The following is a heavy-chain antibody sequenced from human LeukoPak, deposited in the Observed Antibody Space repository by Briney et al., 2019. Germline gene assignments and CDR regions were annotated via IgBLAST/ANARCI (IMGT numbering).Heavy chain of an antibody. Sequence: GGSLRLSCAASGFTFSSYGMHWVRQAPGKGLEWVAFIRYDGSNKYYADSVKGRFTISRDNSKNTLYPQMNSLRAEDTAVYYCAKVGGGGAARPAGYMDVWGKGTTVTVSS. CDR3: AKVGGGGAARPAGYMDV. CDR1: GFTFSSYG. V-gene: IGHV3-30*02. CDR2: IRYDGSNK. J-gene: IGHJ6*03. D-gene: IGHD6-6*01.